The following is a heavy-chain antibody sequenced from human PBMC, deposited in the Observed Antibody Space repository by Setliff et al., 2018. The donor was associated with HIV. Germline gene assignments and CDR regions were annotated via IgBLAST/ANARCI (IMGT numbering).Heavy chain of an antibody. CDR2: MYTGGTT. V-gene: IGHV4-4*08. Sequence: SETLSLTCVVSGDSITSSYWTWIRQPPGKGLEWIAYMYTGGTTNYNPSLKSRVAVSVDRSKNQFSLKLGSVTAADTAVYYCTRWAGNDAFDIWGQGTMVTVSS. D-gene: IGHD1-26*01. CDR3: TRWAGNDAFDI. J-gene: IGHJ3*02. CDR1: GDSITSSY.